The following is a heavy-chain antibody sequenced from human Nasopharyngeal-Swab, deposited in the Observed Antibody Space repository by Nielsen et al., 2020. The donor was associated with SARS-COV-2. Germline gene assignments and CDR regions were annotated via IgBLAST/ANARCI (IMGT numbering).Heavy chain of an antibody. Sequence: WVRQAPGQGPEWMGIINPSGGRTSYAQKFQGRVTMTRDTSTSTVYMELSSLRFEDTAVYYCARDLGYGDYGGGFDYWGQGTLVTVSS. J-gene: IGHJ4*02. CDR3: ARDLGYGDYGGGFDY. V-gene: IGHV1-46*01. D-gene: IGHD4-17*01. CDR2: INPSGGRT.